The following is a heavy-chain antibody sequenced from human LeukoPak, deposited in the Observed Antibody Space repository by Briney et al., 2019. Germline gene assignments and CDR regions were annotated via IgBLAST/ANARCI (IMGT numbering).Heavy chain of an antibody. J-gene: IGHJ4*02. CDR3: ARGEQLVAVFDY. CDR2: INHSGST. CDR1: GGAFSGYY. D-gene: IGHD6-6*01. Sequence: KPSGTPSPTCAVYGGAFSGYYWSWIRQPPGKGLGWIGEINHSGSTNYNPSLKSRVTISVDTSKNQFSLKLSSVTAADTAVYYCARGEQLVAVFDYWGQGTLVTVSS. V-gene: IGHV4-34*01.